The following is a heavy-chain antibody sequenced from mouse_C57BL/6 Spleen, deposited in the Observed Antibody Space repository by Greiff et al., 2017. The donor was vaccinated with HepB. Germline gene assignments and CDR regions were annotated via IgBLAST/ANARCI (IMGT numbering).Heavy chain of an antibody. CDR1: GFTFSSYG. J-gene: IGHJ2*01. Sequence: EVKVVESGGDLVKPGGSLKLSCAASGFTFSSYGMSWVRQTPDKRLEWVATISSGGSYTYYPDSVKGRFTISRDNAKNPLYLQMSSLKSEDTAMYYCARHGGTTVSGFDYWGQGTTLTVSS. CDR2: ISSGGSYT. D-gene: IGHD1-1*01. V-gene: IGHV5-6*01. CDR3: ARHGGTTVSGFDY.